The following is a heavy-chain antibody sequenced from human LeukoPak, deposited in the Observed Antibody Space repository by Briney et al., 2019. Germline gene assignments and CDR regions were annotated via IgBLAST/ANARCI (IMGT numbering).Heavy chain of an antibody. J-gene: IGHJ6*02. Sequence: GGSLRLSCAASGFTFGDYAMHWVRRAPGKGLEWVSGITWNSGNIVYVDSVKGRFTIFRDNAKNSLFLQMNSLRAEDTALYYCAKDKTSFYDAMDVWGQGTTVTVSS. CDR3: AKDKTSFYDAMDV. V-gene: IGHV3-9*01. CDR2: ITWNSGNI. CDR1: GFTFGDYA. D-gene: IGHD6-6*01.